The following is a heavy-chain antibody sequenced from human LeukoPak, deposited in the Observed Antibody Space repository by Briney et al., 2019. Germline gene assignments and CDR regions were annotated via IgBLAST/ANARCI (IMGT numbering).Heavy chain of an antibody. Sequence: PSETLSLTCIVSGVSIRSDTYYWGWIRQPRGKGLEWIGNYHNGNSYYNPSLKSRVTISEDTSGNQFSLRVTSVTAADTAVYYCARLWDSTGLYFYYYMDVWGEGTTVTVSS. CDR3: ARLWDSTGLYFYYYMDV. D-gene: IGHD6-25*01. CDR1: GVSIRSDTYY. CDR2: YHNGNS. J-gene: IGHJ6*03. V-gene: IGHV4-39*01.